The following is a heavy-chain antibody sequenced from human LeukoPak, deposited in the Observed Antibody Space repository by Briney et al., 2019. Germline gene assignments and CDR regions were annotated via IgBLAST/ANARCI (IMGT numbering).Heavy chain of an antibody. CDR1: GGSISSYY. CDR2: IYYSGST. V-gene: IGHV4-59*01. CDR3: ARSSGWYLDYYYMDV. D-gene: IGHD6-19*01. Sequence: SETLSLTCTVSGGSISSYYWSWIRQPPGKGLEWIGYIYYSGSTNYNPSLKSRVTISVDTYKNQFSLKLSSVTAADTAVYYCARSSGWYLDYYYMDVWGKGTTVTVSS. J-gene: IGHJ6*03.